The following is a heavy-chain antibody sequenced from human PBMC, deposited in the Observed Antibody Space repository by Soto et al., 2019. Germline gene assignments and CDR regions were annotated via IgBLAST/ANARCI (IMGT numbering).Heavy chain of an antibody. J-gene: IGHJ4*02. CDR3: ARGSMKFDF. CDR1: GSSLSSYY. V-gene: IGHV4-4*07. CDR2: IYPTGST. Sequence: QLQLQESGPGQVKPAETLSLTCTVSGSSLSSYYWSWIRQPAGKGLEWIGRIYPTGSTNYNPSLKSRVTMSVDTSQNPFSLKLRSVTSADTAVFYCARGSMKFDFWGQGTLVTVSS.